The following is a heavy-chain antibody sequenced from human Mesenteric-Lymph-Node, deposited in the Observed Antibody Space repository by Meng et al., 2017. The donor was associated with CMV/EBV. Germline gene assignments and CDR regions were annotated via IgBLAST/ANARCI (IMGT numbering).Heavy chain of an antibody. Sequence: FTSYAIRWVRQAPGQGLEWMGWINTNTGNPTYAQGFTGRFVFSLDTSVSTAYLQISSLKAEDTAVYYCARERDKYYDILTGYYQFDYWGQGNLVTVSS. J-gene: IGHJ4*02. CDR2: INTNTGNP. V-gene: IGHV7-4-1*02. CDR3: ARERDKYYDILTGYYQFDY. D-gene: IGHD3-9*01. CDR1: FTSYA.